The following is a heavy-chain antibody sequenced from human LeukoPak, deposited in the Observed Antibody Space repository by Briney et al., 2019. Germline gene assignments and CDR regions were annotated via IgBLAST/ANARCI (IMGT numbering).Heavy chain of an antibody. D-gene: IGHD3-10*01. CDR2: ISYDGTNK. V-gene: IGHV3-30*18. CDR3: AKALWFGELNY. J-gene: IGHJ4*02. CDR1: GFTFSTYG. Sequence: GRSLILSCAASGFTFSTYGMHWVRQAPGKGLEWVAVISYDGTNKYYADSVKGRFTISRDNSENTLYLQLNSLRTEDTAVYYCAKALWFGELNYWGQGTLVTVSS.